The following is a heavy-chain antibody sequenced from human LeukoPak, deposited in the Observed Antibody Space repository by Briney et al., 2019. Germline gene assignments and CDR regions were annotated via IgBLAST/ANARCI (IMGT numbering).Heavy chain of an antibody. V-gene: IGHV4-59*01. CDR2: LYYMRGA. J-gene: IGHJ4*02. D-gene: IGHD5-18*01. CDR1: GGSISGYY. Sequence: SETLSLTCTVSGGSISGYYWSWSRQPPGKGVEWIGNLYYMRGAWYKSSLKSRVTTSVDTSRNEFSLKLSSVTAADTAVYYCARHPRSIQLWLGGYSYDQYYFDYWGQGTLVTVSS. CDR3: ARHPRSIQLWLGGYSYDQYYFDY.